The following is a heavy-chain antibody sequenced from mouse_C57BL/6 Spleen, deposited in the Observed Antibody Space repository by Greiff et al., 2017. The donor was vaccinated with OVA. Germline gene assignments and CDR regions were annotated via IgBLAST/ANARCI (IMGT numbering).Heavy chain of an antibody. Sequence: VQLQQSGAELVKPGASVKLSCKASGYTFTSYWMPWVKQRPGQGLEWIGEIDPSDSYTNSNQKLKGKATLTVDTSSSTAYMQLRSLTSEDSAVYYCARTHGSSYDYYAMDYWGQGTSVTVSS. J-gene: IGHJ4*01. V-gene: IGHV1-50*01. CDR1: GYTFTSYW. CDR2: IDPSDSYT. D-gene: IGHD1-1*01. CDR3: ARTHGSSYDYYAMDY.